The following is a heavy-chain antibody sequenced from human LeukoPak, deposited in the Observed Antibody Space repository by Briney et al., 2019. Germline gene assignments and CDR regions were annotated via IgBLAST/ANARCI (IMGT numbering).Heavy chain of an antibody. D-gene: IGHD2-2*01. CDR3: AKDEGAYCSSTSCYDYYYYYMDV. Sequence: GGSLRLSCAASGFTFSSYAMSWVRQAPGKGLEWVSAISGSGGSTYYADSVKGRFTISRDNSKNTLYLQMNSLRAEDTAVYYCAKDEGAYCSSTSCYDYYYYYMDVWGKETTVTVSS. V-gene: IGHV3-23*01. J-gene: IGHJ6*03. CDR1: GFTFSSYA. CDR2: ISGSGGST.